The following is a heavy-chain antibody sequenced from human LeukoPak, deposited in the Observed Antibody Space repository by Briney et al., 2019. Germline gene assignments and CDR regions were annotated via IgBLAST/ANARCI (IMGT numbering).Heavy chain of an antibody. J-gene: IGHJ4*02. V-gene: IGHV5-51*01. CDR1: GYSFTSYW. Sequence: AGESLKISCKGSGYSFTSYWIGWVRQMPGKGLEWMGIIYPGDSDTRYSPSFQGQVTISADKSISTAYLQWSSLKASDTAMYYCARPRGPVGATTDWVDYWGQGTLVTVSS. D-gene: IGHD1-26*01. CDR2: IYPGDSDT. CDR3: ARPRGPVGATTDWVDY.